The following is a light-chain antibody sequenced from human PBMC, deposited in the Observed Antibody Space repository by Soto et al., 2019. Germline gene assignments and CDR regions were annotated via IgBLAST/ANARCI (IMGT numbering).Light chain of an antibody. CDR2: EVT. V-gene: IGLV2-23*02. J-gene: IGLJ3*02. Sequence: QSALTQPACVSGSPGQSITISCAGTSNDIGGHNHVSWYQQHPGNSPKLIIYEVTERPSGVSNRFSASKSGTTASLTISGLQAEDEADYYCCSYAGIITWVCGGGTKVTV. CDR3: CSYAGIITWV. CDR1: SNDIGGHNH.